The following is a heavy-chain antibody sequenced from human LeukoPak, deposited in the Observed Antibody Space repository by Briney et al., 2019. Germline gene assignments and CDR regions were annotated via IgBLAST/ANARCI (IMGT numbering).Heavy chain of an antibody. D-gene: IGHD3-22*01. J-gene: IGHJ3*02. CDR1: GYSISSGYY. Sequence: SETLSLTCAVSGYSISSGYYWGWIRQPPGKGLEWIGSIYHSGSTYYNPSLKSRVTISVDTSKNQFSLKLSSVTAADTAVYYCARLYYDDSSGYSSAFDIWGQGTMVTVSS. CDR3: ARLYYDDSSGYSSAFDI. V-gene: IGHV4-38-2*01. CDR2: IYHSGST.